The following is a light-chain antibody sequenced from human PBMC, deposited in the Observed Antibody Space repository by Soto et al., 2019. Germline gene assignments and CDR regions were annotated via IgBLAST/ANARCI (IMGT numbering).Light chain of an antibody. CDR1: QSVSSY. CDR2: DAS. Sequence: EIVLTQSPATLSLSPGERATLSCRASQSVSSYLAWYQQKPGQAPRLLIYDASNRATGIPARFSGSGSGTDCTLTISSLAPEDFAVYYCQHRSNWLPITFGQGTRLEIK. CDR3: QHRSNWLPIT. J-gene: IGKJ5*01. V-gene: IGKV3-11*01.